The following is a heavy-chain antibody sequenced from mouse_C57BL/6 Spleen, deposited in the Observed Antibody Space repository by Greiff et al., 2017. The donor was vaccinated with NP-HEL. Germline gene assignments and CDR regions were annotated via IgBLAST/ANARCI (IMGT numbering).Heavy chain of an antibody. CDR3: ARWVVVAKYFDV. D-gene: IGHD1-1*01. J-gene: IGHJ1*03. Sequence: QVQLQQPGTELVKPGASVKLSCKASGYTFTSYWMHWVKQRPGQGLEWIGNINPSNGGTNYNEKFKSKATLTVDKSSSTAYMQLSSLTSEDSAVYDCARWVVVAKYFDVWGTGTTVTVSS. CDR2: INPSNGGT. V-gene: IGHV1-53*01. CDR1: GYTFTSYW.